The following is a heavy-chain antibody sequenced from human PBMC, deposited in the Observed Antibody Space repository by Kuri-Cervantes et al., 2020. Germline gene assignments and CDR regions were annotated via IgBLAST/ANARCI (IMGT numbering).Heavy chain of an antibody. V-gene: IGHV1-69*05. CDR3: ARGSGPSQYSRYYYYYMDV. D-gene: IGHD6-6*01. Sequence: SVKVSCKASGGTFSSYAISWVRQAPGQGLEWMGGIIPIFATANYAQKFQGRVTITTDESTSTAYMELSSLRSEDTAVYYCARGSGPSQYSRYYYYYMDVWGKGTTVTVSS. J-gene: IGHJ6*03. CDR2: IIPIFATA. CDR1: GGTFSSYA.